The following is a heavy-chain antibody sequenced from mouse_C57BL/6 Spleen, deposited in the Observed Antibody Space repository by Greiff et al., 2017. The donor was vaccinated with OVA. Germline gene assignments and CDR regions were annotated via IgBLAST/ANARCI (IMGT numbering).Heavy chain of an antibody. CDR1: GYTFTSYW. CDR3: ARGDGNYLYYAMDY. V-gene: IGHV1-50*01. Sequence: VQLQQPGAELVKPGASVKLSCKASGYTFTSYWMQWVKQRPGQGLEWIGEIDPSDSYTNYNQKFKGKATLTVDTSSSTDYMQLSSLTSEDSAVYYCARGDGNYLYYAMDYWGQGTSVTVSS. D-gene: IGHD2-1*01. J-gene: IGHJ4*01. CDR2: IDPSDSYT.